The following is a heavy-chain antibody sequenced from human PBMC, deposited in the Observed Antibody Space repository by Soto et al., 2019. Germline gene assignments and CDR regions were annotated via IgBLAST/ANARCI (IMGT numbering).Heavy chain of an antibody. Sequence: QVQLVQSGAEVKKPGASVKVSCKASGYTFTSYGISWVRQAPGQGLDWMGWISAYNGNTKYAQDLQGRVTMTTDTSTSTAYMELRSLRFDDTAVYYCARFSGGSYNTYYFYYGMDVWGQGTTVTVSS. J-gene: IGHJ6*02. CDR3: ARFSGGSYNTYYFYYGMDV. V-gene: IGHV1-18*01. CDR2: ISAYNGNT. D-gene: IGHD2-15*01. CDR1: GYTFTSYG.